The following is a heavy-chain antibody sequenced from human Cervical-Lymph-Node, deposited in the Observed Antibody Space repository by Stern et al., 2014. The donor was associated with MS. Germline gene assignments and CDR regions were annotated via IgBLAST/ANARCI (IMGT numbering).Heavy chain of an antibody. Sequence: VQLVQSGAEVKKPGESLAISCECSGYTFTTYWIGWVRQVPGKGLEWMGSIYPGDSQPPDNPSIEAQVTIPADKPSSPAAQQWSSLKASDTAVYYCARGIWSFDLWGQGTLVTVSS. CDR3: ARGIWSFDL. D-gene: IGHD2-15*01. CDR1: GYTFTTYW. V-gene: IGHV5-51*01. CDR2: IYPGDSQP. J-gene: IGHJ5*02.